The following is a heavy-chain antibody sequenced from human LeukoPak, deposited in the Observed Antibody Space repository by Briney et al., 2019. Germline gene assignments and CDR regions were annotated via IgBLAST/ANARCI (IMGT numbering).Heavy chain of an antibody. J-gene: IGHJ4*02. D-gene: IGHD6-19*01. CDR2: TNSDGSST. CDR3: VRALAGTDDY. V-gene: IGHV3-74*01. Sequence: GGSLRLSCAASGFTFSSSWMHWVRQAPGKGLVWVSRTNSDGSSTAYADSVKGRFTISRDNARNTLYLQMNSRRVEDTAFYYCVRALAGTDDYWGQGTLVTVSS. CDR1: GFTFSSSW.